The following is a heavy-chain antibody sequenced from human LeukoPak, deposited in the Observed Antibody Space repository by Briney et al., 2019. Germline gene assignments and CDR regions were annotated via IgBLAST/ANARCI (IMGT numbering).Heavy chain of an antibody. V-gene: IGHV3-23*01. J-gene: IGHJ4*02. CDR3: AKGGGTYEPSDY. CDR2: ISSSASNS. Sequence: QPGGSLRLSCAASGFTFNIYAMSWVRQAPGKGLEWVAAISSSASNSYFADSVKGRFSISRDNSKDTLYLQLNGLRVDDTATYYCAKGGGTYEPSDYWGQGTLVTVSS. D-gene: IGHD1-26*01. CDR1: GFTFNIYA.